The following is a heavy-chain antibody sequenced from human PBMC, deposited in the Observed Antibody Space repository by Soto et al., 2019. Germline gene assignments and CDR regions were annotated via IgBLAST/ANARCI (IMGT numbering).Heavy chain of an antibody. CDR2: ISGSGGST. J-gene: IGHJ4*02. V-gene: IGHV3-23*01. CDR3: RKDIVVVVAATLGY. D-gene: IGHD2-15*01. CDR1: GFTFSSYA. Sequence: GGSLRLSCAASGFTFSSYAMSWVRQAPGKGLEWVSAISGSGGSTYYADSVKGRVTISRDNSKNTLYLQMNSLRAEDTAVYYCRKDIVVVVAATLGYWGQGTLVTVSS.